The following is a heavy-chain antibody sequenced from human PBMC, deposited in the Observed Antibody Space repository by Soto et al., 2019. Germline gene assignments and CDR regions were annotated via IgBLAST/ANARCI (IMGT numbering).Heavy chain of an antibody. CDR1: GYPLINNG. CDR3: ARDLSGDYGALDT. D-gene: IGHD4-17*01. J-gene: IGHJ3*02. CDR2: LSVTGDTI. V-gene: IGHV3-48*01. Sequence: GGSLRLSCAASGYPLINNGINWVRQAPGKGLEWLSFLSVTGDTIHYADSVKGRFTISRDNSKNTLYLQMNSLRAEDTAVYYCARDLSGDYGALDTWGQGTMVTVSS.